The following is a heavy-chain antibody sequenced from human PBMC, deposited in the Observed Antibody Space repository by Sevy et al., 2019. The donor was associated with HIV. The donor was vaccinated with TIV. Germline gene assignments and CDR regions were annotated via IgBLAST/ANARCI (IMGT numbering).Heavy chain of an antibody. V-gene: IGHV3-7*01. CDR1: GFTFSSYW. CDR3: ARWDV. Sequence: GGSLRLFCAASGFTFSSYWMNWVRQAPGKGLGCVANIKEDGSDKYYVDSVKGRFTMSRDNAQNSLYLEMNSLRAEDTAVYYCARWDVWGKGTTVTVSS. J-gene: IGHJ6*04. CDR2: IKEDGSDK.